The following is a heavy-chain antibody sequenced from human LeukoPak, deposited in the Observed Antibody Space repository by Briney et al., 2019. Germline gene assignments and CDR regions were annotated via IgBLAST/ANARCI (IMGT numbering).Heavy chain of an antibody. CDR3: AKHVRAISSFDY. D-gene: IGHD3-10*02. J-gene: IGHJ4*02. V-gene: IGHV3-23*01. CDR1: AFTFSTYG. CDR2: ISDSGAKT. Sequence: GGSLRLSCAASAFTFSTYGMSWVRQAPGKGLEWVSTISDSGAKTYYADSVKGRFTISRDNSKSTLSLQMNSLGAEDTAVYYCAKHVRAISSFDYWGQGTPVTVSS.